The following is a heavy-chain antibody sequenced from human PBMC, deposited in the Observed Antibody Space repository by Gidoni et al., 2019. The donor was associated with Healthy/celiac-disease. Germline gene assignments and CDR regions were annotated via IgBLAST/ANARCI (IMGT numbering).Heavy chain of an antibody. J-gene: IGHJ6*02. CDR1: GGSISSGSYY. Sequence: GGSISSGSYYWSWIRQHPGKGLEWIGYIYYSGSTYYNPSLKSRVTISVDTSKNQFSLKLSSVTAADTAVYYWARDQTTVTTGDYYYGMDVWGQGTTVTVSS. D-gene: IGHD4-4*01. V-gene: IGHV4-31*02. CDR2: IYYSGST. CDR3: ARDQTTVTTGDYYYGMDV.